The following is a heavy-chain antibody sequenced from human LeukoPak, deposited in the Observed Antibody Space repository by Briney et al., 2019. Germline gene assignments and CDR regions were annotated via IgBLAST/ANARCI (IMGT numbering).Heavy chain of an antibody. Sequence: GGSLRLSRAASGFTFSNYWMHWVRQAPGKGLVWVSRINSDGSSTSYADSVKGRFTISRDNAKNTLYLQMNSLRAEDTAVYYCALIKIADTDFDYWGQGTLVTVSS. D-gene: IGHD2-15*01. CDR3: ALIKIADTDFDY. J-gene: IGHJ4*02. CDR1: GFTFSNYW. V-gene: IGHV3-74*01. CDR2: INSDGSST.